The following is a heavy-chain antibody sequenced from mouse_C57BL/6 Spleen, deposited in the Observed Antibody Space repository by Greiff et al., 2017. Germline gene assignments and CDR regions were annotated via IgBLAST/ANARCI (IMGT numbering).Heavy chain of an antibody. CDR2: IYPSDGYT. CDR3: ARSTTVVAREDYYAMDY. J-gene: IGHJ4*01. D-gene: IGHD1-1*01. Sequence: QVQLQQSGAELARPGASVKLSCKASGYTFTSYGISWVKQRPGQGLEWIGEIYPSDGYTYYNEKFKGKATLTADKSSSTAYMELRSLTSEDSAVYFCARSTTVVAREDYYAMDYWGQGTSVTVSS. V-gene: IGHV1-81*01. CDR1: GYTFTSYG.